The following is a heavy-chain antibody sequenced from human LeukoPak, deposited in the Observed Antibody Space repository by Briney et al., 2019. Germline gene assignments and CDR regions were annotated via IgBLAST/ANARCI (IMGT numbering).Heavy chain of an antibody. D-gene: IGHD1-26*01. CDR3: ARCAQWAAYYFDY. V-gene: IGHV4-31*03. J-gene: IGHJ4*02. CDR2: IYYSGST. Sequence: SETLSLTCTVSGGSISSGGYYWSWIRQHPGKGLEWIGYIYYSGSTYYNPSLKSRVTISVDTSKNQFSLKLSSVTAADTAVYYCARCAQWAAYYFDYWGQGTLVAVSS. CDR1: GGSISSGGYY.